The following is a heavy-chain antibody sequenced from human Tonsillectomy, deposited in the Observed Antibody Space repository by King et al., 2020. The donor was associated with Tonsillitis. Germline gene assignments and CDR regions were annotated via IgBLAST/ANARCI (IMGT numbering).Heavy chain of an antibody. D-gene: IGHD3-10*01. Sequence: QLVQSGAEVKKPGASVKVSCKASGYTFTSYGISWVRQAPGQGLEWMGWISAYNGNTNYAQKLQGRVTMTTDTSTSTAYMGLRSLTSDDTAGYYCARVVLLWFGSSYYFAYWGQGTLVTVSS. V-gene: IGHV1-18*04. J-gene: IGHJ4*02. CDR1: GYTFTSYG. CDR3: ARVVLLWFGSSYYFAY. CDR2: ISAYNGNT.